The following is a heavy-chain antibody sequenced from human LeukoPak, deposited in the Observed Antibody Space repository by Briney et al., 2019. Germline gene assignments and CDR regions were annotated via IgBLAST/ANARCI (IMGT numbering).Heavy chain of an antibody. CDR3: ARASYSGYPPYYYGLDV. CDR2: IYHNGTT. CDR1: SGSISCGACS. D-gene: IGHD5-12*01. V-gene: IGHV4-30-2*01. Sequence: SQTLSLTCPVSSGSISCGACSWSWIRQPPGKGLEWIGYIYHNGTTYYNPSFKSRVTISVDRSKNQFSLWLKSVTAADTAVYYCARASYSGYPPYYYGLDVWGKGTTVTVSS. J-gene: IGHJ6*04.